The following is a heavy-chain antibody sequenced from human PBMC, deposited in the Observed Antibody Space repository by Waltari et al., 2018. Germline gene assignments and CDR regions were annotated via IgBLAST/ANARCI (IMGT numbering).Heavy chain of an antibody. CDR2: IKQDGSEK. J-gene: IGHJ4*02. CDR3: ARGESFGLTDFFDY. D-gene: IGHD3-3*01. V-gene: IGHV3-7*04. Sequence: EVQLVESGGGLVQPGGSLRLSCAASGFTFSSYWMSWVRQAPGKGLEWVANIKQDGSEKYYVDSVKGRFTISRDNAKNSLYLQMNSLRAEDTAVYYCARGESFGLTDFFDYWGQGTLVTVSS. CDR1: GFTFSSYW.